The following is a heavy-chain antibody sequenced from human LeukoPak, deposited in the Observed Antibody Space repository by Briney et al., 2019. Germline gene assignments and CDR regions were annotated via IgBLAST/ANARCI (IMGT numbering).Heavy chain of an antibody. CDR2: INPSGGST. CDR3: AREVAAADQQVRSAFDI. J-gene: IGHJ3*02. Sequence: ASVKVSCKASGYTFTSYYMHWVRQAPGQGLEWMGIINPSGGSTSYAQKFQGRVTMTRDTSTSTVYMELSSLRSEDTAVYYCAREVAAADQQVRSAFDIWGQGTMVTVSS. CDR1: GYTFTSYY. V-gene: IGHV1-46*01. D-gene: IGHD6-13*01.